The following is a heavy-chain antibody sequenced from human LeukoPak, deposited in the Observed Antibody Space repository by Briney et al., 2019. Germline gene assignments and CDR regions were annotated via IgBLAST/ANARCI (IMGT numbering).Heavy chain of an antibody. D-gene: IGHD5-12*01. J-gene: IGHJ4*02. Sequence: GGSLRLSCAASGFTFTNYWMSWVRQAPGKGLELVANIKQDRSEKYYVDSVKGRFTISRDNAKNSLYLQMNSLRAEDTAVYYCARDSGYGGRWGQGTLVTVSS. V-gene: IGHV3-7*01. CDR3: ARDSGYGGR. CDR1: GFTFTNYW. CDR2: IKQDRSEK.